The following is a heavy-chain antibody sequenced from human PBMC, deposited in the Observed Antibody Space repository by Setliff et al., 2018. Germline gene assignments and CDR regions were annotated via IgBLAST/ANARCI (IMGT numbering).Heavy chain of an antibody. CDR2: IYTSWST. CDR1: GDSISSRRSY. J-gene: IGHJ6*03. Sequence: TLSLTCTVSGDSISSRRSYWGWFRQPAGKGLEWIGQIYTSWSTNYNPSLKSRVTISLDTSKNQFSLSLSSVTAADTAVYYCARMSGFQYMDVWGKGTTVTVSS. CDR3: ARMSGFQYMDV. V-gene: IGHV4-61*09. D-gene: IGHD3-3*01.